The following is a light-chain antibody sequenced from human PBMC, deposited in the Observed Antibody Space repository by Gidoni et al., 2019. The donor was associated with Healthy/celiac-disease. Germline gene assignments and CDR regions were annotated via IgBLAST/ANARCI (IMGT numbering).Light chain of an antibody. CDR3: QQRSNWPPEYT. Sequence: ELVLTHSPPTLSLSPGQRATLACRASQSVGSYLAWYNQTPGQAPRLLIYAASNRDTGIPARFSGTASGTDFTLTISSLEPEDFAVYYCQQRSNWPPEYTFGPGTKLEIK. CDR2: AAS. J-gene: IGKJ2*01. CDR1: QSVGSY. V-gene: IGKV3-11*01.